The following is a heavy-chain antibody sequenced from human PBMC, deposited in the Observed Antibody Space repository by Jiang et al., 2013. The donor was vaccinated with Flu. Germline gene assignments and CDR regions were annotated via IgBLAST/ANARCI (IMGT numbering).Heavy chain of an antibody. CDR3: TKAAATGIGVVSVP. CDR2: ISAYSGNI. J-gene: IGHJ4*02. Sequence: GAEVKKPGSSVKVSCKASGDTFSNSAISWVRQAPGQGLEWVGWISAYSGNIEYSQKFKGRVTVTIDTPTSTAYMELRSLKSDDTAVYYCTKAAATGIGVVSVPGGPGTLVTV. CDR1: GDTFSNSA. V-gene: IGHV1-18*01. D-gene: IGHD6-13*01.